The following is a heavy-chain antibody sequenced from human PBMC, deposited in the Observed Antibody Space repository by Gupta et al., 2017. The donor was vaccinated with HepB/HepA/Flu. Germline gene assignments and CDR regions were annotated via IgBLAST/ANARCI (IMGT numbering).Heavy chain of an antibody. CDR3: ARLSGPYHDY. J-gene: IGHJ4*01. D-gene: IGHD1-26*01. V-gene: IGHV2-26*01. CDR1: GFSLSNARMG. CDR2: IFSNDEK. Sequence: QVTLKESGPVLVKPTETLTLTCTASGFSLSNARMGVSWIRQPPGKALHWLAHIFSNDEKSDSTSLKARLTISTDTSKSQVVLTMTNMDPVDTATYYCARLSGPYHDYWGHGTLVTGFS.